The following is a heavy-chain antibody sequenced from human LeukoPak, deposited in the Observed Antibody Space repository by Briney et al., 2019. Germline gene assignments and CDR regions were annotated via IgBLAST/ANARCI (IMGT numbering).Heavy chain of an antibody. Sequence: GGSLRLSCAASGFTFSSYAMSWVRQAPGKGLEWVSAISGSGGSTYYADSVKGRFTISRDNSKNTLYLQMNSLRAEDTAVYYCAKDRLDYYDSSGYPPLDYWGQGTLVTVSS. CDR3: AKDRLDYYDSSGYPPLDY. J-gene: IGHJ4*02. D-gene: IGHD3-22*01. CDR1: GFTFSSYA. CDR2: ISGSGGST. V-gene: IGHV3-23*01.